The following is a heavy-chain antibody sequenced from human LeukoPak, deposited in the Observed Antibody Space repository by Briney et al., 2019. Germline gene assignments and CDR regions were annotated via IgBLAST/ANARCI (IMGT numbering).Heavy chain of an antibody. V-gene: IGHV3-23*01. CDR1: GFTFSSYA. CDR3: AKDTYSSGWYVRGLFDY. D-gene: IGHD6-19*01. J-gene: IGHJ4*02. CDR2: ISVSGGST. Sequence: GGSLRLSCAASGFTFSSYAMSWGRQAPGEGLEWVSAISVSGGSTYYADSVKGRFTISRDNPKNTLYLQMNSLRAEDTAVYYCAKDTYSSGWYVRGLFDYWGQGTLVTVSS.